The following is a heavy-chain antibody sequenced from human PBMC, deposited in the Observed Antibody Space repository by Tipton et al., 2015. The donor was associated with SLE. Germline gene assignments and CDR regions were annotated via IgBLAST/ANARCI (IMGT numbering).Heavy chain of an antibody. J-gene: IGHJ5*02. Sequence: TLSLTCTVSGGSISSHYWSWIRQPPGKGLEWIGYIYYSGSTNYNPSLKSRVTISVDRSKNHFSLRLRSVTAADTAVYYCARVDSTVTTGLDPWGQGTLVTVSS. D-gene: IGHD4-17*01. V-gene: IGHV4-59*11. CDR2: IYYSGST. CDR1: GGSISSHY. CDR3: ARVDSTVTTGLDP.